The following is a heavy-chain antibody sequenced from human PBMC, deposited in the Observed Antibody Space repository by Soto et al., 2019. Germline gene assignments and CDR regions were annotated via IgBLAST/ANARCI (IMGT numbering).Heavy chain of an antibody. Sequence: GGSLRLSCAASGFTFSSYGMHWVRQAPGKGLEWVAVISYDGSNKYYADSVKGRFTISRDNSKNTLYLQMNSLRAEDTAVYYCANGTEKYDFWSGFSPYYYYGMDVWGQGTTVTVSS. J-gene: IGHJ6*02. V-gene: IGHV3-30*18. CDR1: GFTFSSYG. CDR3: ANGTEKYDFWSGFSPYYYYGMDV. CDR2: ISYDGSNK. D-gene: IGHD3-3*01.